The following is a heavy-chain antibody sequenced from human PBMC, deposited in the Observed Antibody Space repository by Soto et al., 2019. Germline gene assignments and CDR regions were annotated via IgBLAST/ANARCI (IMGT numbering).Heavy chain of an antibody. CDR1: GFRFSYYW. D-gene: IGHD6-13*01. CDR2: INSDGSRT. CDR3: ARVLTGSWNWFDP. J-gene: IGHJ5*02. V-gene: IGHV3-74*02. Sequence: EVRLVESGGGLVQAGDSLRLSCAASGFRFSYYWMNWVRQAPGKGLVWVSRINSDGSRTNYADSVKGRFTVSRDNAKNTQYLQMNSLRAEDTAVYYCARVLTGSWNWFDPWGQGTLVTVSS.